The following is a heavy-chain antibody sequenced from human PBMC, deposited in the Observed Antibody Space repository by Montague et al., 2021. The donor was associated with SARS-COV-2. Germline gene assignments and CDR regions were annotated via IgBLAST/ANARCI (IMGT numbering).Heavy chain of an antibody. J-gene: IGHJ6*02. D-gene: IGHD3-10*01. CDR2: IYYSGST. CDR3: AREGSGRGYYYYGMDG. V-gene: IGHV4-39*07. Sequence: SETLSLTCTVSGGSISSSSYYWGWIRQPPGKGLEWIGSIYYSGSTNYNPSLKSRVTISVDTSKNQFSLKLSSVTAADTAVYYCAREGSGRGYYYYGMDGWGQGTTVTVPS. CDR1: GGSISSSSYY.